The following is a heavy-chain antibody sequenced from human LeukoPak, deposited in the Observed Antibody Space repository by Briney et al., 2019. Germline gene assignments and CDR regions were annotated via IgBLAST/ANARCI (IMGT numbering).Heavy chain of an antibody. CDR1: GRSISSYY. Sequence: SETLSLTCTVSGRSISSYYWSWIRQPPGKVLEWIGYIYYSGSTNYNTSLKSRVTLSVDTSKSQFSLKLSSVTAADTAVYYCARHTWSQNPYFDYWGQGTLVTVSS. CDR3: ARHTWSQNPYFDY. V-gene: IGHV4-59*08. CDR2: IYYSGST. D-gene: IGHD2-15*01. J-gene: IGHJ4*02.